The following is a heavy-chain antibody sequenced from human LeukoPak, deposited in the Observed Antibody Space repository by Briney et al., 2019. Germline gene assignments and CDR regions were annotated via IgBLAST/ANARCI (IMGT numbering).Heavy chain of an antibody. CDR2: IYHSGST. D-gene: IGHD3-22*01. Sequence: PSETLSLTCAVSGYSISSDNYWVWIRQPPGQGLEWTGGIYHSGSTYYNPSLKSRVTMSVDTSKNQFSLKLSSVTAADTAVYYCARAPRDSSSSNYMRRFDYRGQGTLVTVSS. J-gene: IGHJ4*02. V-gene: IGHV4-38-2*01. CDR1: GYSISSDNY. CDR3: ARAPRDSSSSNYMRRFDY.